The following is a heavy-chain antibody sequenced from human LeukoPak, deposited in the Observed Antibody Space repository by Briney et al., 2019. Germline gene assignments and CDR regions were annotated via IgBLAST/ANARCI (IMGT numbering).Heavy chain of an antibody. V-gene: IGHV1-2*02. D-gene: IGHD4-23*01. CDR2: INPNSGGT. CDR1: GYTFTGYY. J-gene: IGHJ4*02. Sequence: ASVKVSCKTSGYTFTGYYMHWVRQAPGQGLEWMGWINPNSGGTNYAQKFQGRVTMTRDTSISTAYMELSRLRSDDTAVYYCARSVYGGNSDFDYWGQGTLVTVSS. CDR3: ARSVYGGNSDFDY.